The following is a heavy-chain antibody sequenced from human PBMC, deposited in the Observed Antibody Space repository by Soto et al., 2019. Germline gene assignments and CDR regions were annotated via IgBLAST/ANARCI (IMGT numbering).Heavy chain of an antibody. CDR1: GFTFSSYG. CDR2: ISYDGSNK. D-gene: IGHD6-19*01. V-gene: IGHV3-30*03. J-gene: IGHJ4*02. CDR3: ARAGYSSGWLFDY. Sequence: GGSLRLSCAASGFTFSSYGMHWVRQAPGKGLEWVAVISYDGSNKYYADSVKGRFTISRDNSENTLYLQMNSLRAEDTAVYYCARAGYSSGWLFDYWGQGTLVTVSS.